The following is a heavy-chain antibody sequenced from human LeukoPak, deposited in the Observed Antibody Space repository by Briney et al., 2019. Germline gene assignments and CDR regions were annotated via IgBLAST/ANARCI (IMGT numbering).Heavy chain of an antibody. J-gene: IGHJ4*02. Sequence: SETLSLTCTVSNYSISSGYYWAWIRQPPGKGLEWIGNICHSGNTYYNPSLKSRASLSVDTSKNQFPLKLSSVTAATTSVYYRPGRGGRYLRGGYYFDYWGQGTLVTVSS. V-gene: IGHV4-38-2*02. D-gene: IGHD1-26*01. CDR3: PGRGGRYLRGGYYFDY. CDR1: NYSISSGYY. CDR2: ICHSGNT.